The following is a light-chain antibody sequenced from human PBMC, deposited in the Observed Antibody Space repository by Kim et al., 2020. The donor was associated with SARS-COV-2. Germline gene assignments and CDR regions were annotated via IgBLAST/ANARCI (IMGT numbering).Light chain of an antibody. V-gene: IGLV2-14*03. J-gene: IGLJ1*01. CDR3: SSYTRSTTNYV. CDR1: SSDVGGYSY. Sequence: QSITISCTGTSSDVGGYSYVSWYQQHPGKAPKLMICDVSNRPSGVSNRFSGSKSGNTASLTISGLQAEDEADYYCSSYTRSTTNYVFGTGTRSPS. CDR2: DVS.